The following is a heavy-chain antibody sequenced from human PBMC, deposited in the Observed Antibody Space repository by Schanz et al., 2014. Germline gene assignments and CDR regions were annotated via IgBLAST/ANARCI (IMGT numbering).Heavy chain of an antibody. CDR2: ISYDGSNK. CDR3: ARDRGYCSGGSCLTFDY. CDR1: GFTLSSYA. J-gene: IGHJ4*02. V-gene: IGHV3-30-3*01. Sequence: QVQLVESGGGVVQPGRSLRLSCAAYGFTLSSYAMHWVRQAPGKGLEWVAVISYDGSNKYYADSVKGRFTISRDNSKNTLYLQMNPLRAEDPAVYYCARDRGYCSGGSCLTFDYWGQGTLVTVSS. D-gene: IGHD2-15*01.